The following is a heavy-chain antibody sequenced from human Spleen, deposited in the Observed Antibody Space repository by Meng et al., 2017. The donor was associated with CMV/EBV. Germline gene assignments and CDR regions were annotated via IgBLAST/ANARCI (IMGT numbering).Heavy chain of an antibody. CDR1: DGSLIGNY. V-gene: IGHV4-34*01. Sequence: GSLRLSCGFHDGSLIGNYWSWIRQSPGKGLEWMGEINHDGSINYNPSLKSRVTILEDTSMNQFSLKLRSLSAADSAIYYCARVSRWRYSRPRTPLYFDSWGQGILVTVSS. CDR3: ARVSRWRYSRPRTPLYFDS. CDR2: INHDGSI. J-gene: IGHJ4*02. D-gene: IGHD6-13*01.